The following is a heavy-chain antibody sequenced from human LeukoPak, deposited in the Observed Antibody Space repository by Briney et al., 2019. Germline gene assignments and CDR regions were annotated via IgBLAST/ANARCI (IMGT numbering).Heavy chain of an antibody. CDR2: FDPEDGET. J-gene: IGHJ5*02. V-gene: IGHV1-24*01. D-gene: IGHD2-8*01. Sequence: ASVKVSCKVSGYTLTELSMHWVRQAPGKGLEWMGGFDPEDGETIYAQKFQGRVTMTEDTSTDTAYMELSSLRSEDTAVYYCATACTNGVCYYWFDPWGQGTLVTVSS. CDR3: ATACTNGVCYYWFDP. CDR1: GYTLTELS.